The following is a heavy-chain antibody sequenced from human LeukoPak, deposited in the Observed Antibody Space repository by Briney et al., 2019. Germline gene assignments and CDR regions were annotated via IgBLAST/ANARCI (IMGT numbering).Heavy chain of an antibody. CDR1: GGSISSSNW. Sequence: PSGTLSLTCAVSGGSISSSNWWSWVRQPPGKGLEWIGEIYHSGSTNYNPSLKSRVTISVDKSKNQFSLKLSSVTAADTAMYYCARRGTRYDILTGSYTPRIGYFDYWGQGTLVTVSS. D-gene: IGHD3-9*01. J-gene: IGHJ4*02. CDR3: ARRGTRYDILTGSYTPRIGYFDY. V-gene: IGHV4-4*02. CDR2: IYHSGST.